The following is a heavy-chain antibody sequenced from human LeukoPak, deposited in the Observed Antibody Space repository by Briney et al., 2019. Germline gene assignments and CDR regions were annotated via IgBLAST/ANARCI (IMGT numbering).Heavy chain of an antibody. D-gene: IGHD3-10*01. J-gene: IGHJ4*02. V-gene: IGHV3-23*01. CDR1: GFTFSSYA. CDR3: ARTKNYGYYFDY. CDR2: ISGSGGST. Sequence: GGSLRLSCAASGFTFSSYAMSWVRQAPGKGLEWVSAISGSGGSTYYADSVKGRFTISRDNSKNTLYLQMNSLRAEDTAVYYCARTKNYGYYFDYWGQGTLVTVSS.